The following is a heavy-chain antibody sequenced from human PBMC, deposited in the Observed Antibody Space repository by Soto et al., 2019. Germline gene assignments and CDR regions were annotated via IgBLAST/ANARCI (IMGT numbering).Heavy chain of an antibody. D-gene: IGHD3-10*01. J-gene: IGHJ3*02. V-gene: IGHV5-51*01. CDR2: IYPGDSDT. CDR1: GYIFTSYW. CDR3: ARPVRRGYSRRDAFDI. Sequence: PVESLKISCKGSGYIFTSYWIGCFLQMPVKGLEWMGIIYPGDSDTRYSPSFQGQVTISADKSISTAYLQWSSLKASDTAMYYCARPVRRGYSRRDAFDIWGQGTMVTVSS.